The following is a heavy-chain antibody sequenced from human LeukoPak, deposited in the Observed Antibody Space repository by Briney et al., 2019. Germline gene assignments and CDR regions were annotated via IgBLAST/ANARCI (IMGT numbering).Heavy chain of an antibody. CDR2: ISSSGSTI. J-gene: IGHJ4*02. D-gene: IGHD6-13*01. CDR3: ARASYSSSWYADY. CDR1: GFTFSSYE. V-gene: IGHV3-48*03. Sequence: GGSLRLSCAASGFTFSSYEMNWVRQAPGKGLEWVSYISSSGSTIYYADSVKGRFTISRDNAKNSLYLQMNSLRAEDTAVYYCARASYSSSWYADYWGQGTLVTVST.